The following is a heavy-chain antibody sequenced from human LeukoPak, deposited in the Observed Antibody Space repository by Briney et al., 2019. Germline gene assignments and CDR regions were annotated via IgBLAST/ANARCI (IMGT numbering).Heavy chain of an antibody. D-gene: IGHD3-22*01. CDR2: IHTSGST. CDR3: AKKRYYYDTKFDP. V-gene: IGHV4-61*02. Sequence: SETLSLTCTVSGGSMSGGSYYWKWIRQPAGKGLEWIGRIHTSGSTNYNPSLKSRVTISVDTSKNQFSLKLSSVTAADTAVYYCAKKRYYYDTKFDPWGQGTLVTVSS. J-gene: IGHJ5*02. CDR1: GGSMSGGSYY.